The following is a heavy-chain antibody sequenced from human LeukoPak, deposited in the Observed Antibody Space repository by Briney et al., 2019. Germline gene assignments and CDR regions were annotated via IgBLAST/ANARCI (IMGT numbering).Heavy chain of an antibody. CDR3: ARALLTPTMVVMPFDY. V-gene: IGHV4-61*02. CDR2: IYTSGST. Sequence: SETLSLTCTVSGGSISSGSYYWSWIRQPAGKGLEWIGRIYTSGSTNYNPSLKSRVTISVDTSKNQFSLKLSSVTAADTAVYYCARALLTPTMVVMPFDYWGQGTLVTVSS. CDR1: GGSISSGSYY. D-gene: IGHD4-23*01. J-gene: IGHJ4*02.